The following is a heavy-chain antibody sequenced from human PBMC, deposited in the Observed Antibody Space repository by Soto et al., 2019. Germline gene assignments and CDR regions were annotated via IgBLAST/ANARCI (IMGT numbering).Heavy chain of an antibody. J-gene: IGHJ4*02. V-gene: IGHV3-23*01. Sequence: GGSLRLSCAASGFTFSSYAMSWVRQAPGKGLEWVSAISGSGGSTYYADSVKGRFTISRDNSKNTLYLQMNSLRAEDTAVYYCARVQYDIVVVVAATLWAFDYWGQGTLDTVSS. D-gene: IGHD2-15*01. CDR3: ARVQYDIVVVVAATLWAFDY. CDR1: GFTFSSYA. CDR2: ISGSGGST.